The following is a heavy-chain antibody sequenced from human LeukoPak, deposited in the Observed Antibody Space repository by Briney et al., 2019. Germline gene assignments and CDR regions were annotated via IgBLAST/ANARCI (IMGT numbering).Heavy chain of an antibody. Sequence: GGSLRLSCAASGFIFTGYWMNCVRQAAGKGLEWLANIKQDGGAPSYVDSVRGRFTISRDNAKDSLYLQMNSLRSEDTAVYYCARDFSASGGLDVWGQGTTVSVSS. CDR2: IKQDGGAP. CDR3: ARDFSASGGLDV. D-gene: IGHD1-26*01. CDR1: GFIFTGYW. V-gene: IGHV3-7*04. J-gene: IGHJ6*02.